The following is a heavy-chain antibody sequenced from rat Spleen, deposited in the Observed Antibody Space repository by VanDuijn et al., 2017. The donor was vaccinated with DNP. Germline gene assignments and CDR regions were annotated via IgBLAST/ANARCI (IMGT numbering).Heavy chain of an antibody. CDR3: ATSYYYYSSPFDY. CDR2: ISPSGGST. J-gene: IGHJ2*01. Sequence: EVQLVESGGGLVQPGRSLKLSCAASGFTFSNYDMAWVRQAPTKGLEWVASISPSGGSTYYRDSVKGRFTISRDNAKSTLYLQMDSLRSEDTATYYCATSYYYYSSPFDYWGQGVMVTVSS. V-gene: IGHV5-19*01. D-gene: IGHD1-2*01. CDR1: GFTFSNYD.